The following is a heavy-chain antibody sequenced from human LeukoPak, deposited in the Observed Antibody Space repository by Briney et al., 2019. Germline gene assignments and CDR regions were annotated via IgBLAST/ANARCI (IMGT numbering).Heavy chain of an antibody. Sequence: GGSLRLSCAASGFTFSSYAMSWVRQAPGKGLEWVSAISGSGGSTYYADSVKGRFTISRDNSKNTLYLQMNSLRPEDTAVYYCAKDMRFDWTPYYFDYWGQGTLVTVSS. D-gene: IGHD3-9*01. J-gene: IGHJ4*02. CDR2: ISGSGGST. CDR3: AKDMRFDWTPYYFDY. V-gene: IGHV3-23*01. CDR1: GFTFSSYA.